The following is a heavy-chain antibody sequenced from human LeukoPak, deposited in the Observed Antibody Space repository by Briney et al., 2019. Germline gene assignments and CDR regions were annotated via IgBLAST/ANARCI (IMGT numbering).Heavy chain of an antibody. Sequence: ASVKVSCKASGYTFTGYYMHWVRQAPGQGLEWMGWINPNSGGTNYAQKFQGRVTMTRDTSISTAYMELSRLRSDDTAVYYCARDDSSSWLWDYWGQGTLVTVSS. D-gene: IGHD6-13*01. V-gene: IGHV1-2*02. CDR3: ARDDSSSWLWDY. J-gene: IGHJ4*02. CDR2: INPNSGGT. CDR1: GYTFTGYY.